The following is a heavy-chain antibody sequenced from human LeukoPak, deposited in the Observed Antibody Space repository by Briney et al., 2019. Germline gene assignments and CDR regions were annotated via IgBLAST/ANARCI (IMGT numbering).Heavy chain of an antibody. D-gene: IGHD6-13*01. CDR2: ISHGGST. V-gene: IGHV4-4*02. CDR1: GGSISSGYW. CDR3: ARDTEAAAAFDY. Sequence: PSGTLSLTCAVSGGSISSGYWWSWVRQPPGKGLEWIGEISHGGSTNYNPSLRSRVAISVDYSKNQFSLTLSSVTAADTAVYYCARDTEAAAAFDYWGQGTLVTVSS. J-gene: IGHJ4*02.